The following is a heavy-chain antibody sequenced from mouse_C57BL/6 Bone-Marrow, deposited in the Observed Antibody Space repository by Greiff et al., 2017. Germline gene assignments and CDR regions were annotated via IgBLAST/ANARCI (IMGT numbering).Heavy chain of an antibody. CDR3: ARQDDYDGAWFAY. J-gene: IGHJ3*01. Sequence: VQLQESGPELVKPGASVKISCKASGYTFTDYYINWVKQRPGQGLEWIGWIFPGSGSTDYNEKFKGKATLTVDKSSSTAYMLLSSLTSEDSAVYFCARQDDYDGAWFAYWGQGTLVAVSA. CDR1: GYTFTDYY. CDR2: IFPGSGST. D-gene: IGHD2-4*01. V-gene: IGHV1-75*01.